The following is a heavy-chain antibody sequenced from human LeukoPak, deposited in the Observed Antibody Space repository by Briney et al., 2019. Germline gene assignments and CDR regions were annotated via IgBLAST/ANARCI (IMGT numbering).Heavy chain of an antibody. CDR2: IYPSGTT. J-gene: IGHJ4*02. V-gene: IGHV4-38-2*01. CDR3: ARRPESPITGFDF. Sequence: SETLSLTCAVSGYSVSSAYYWAWIRQPPGAGLEWIGSIYPSGTTYYKSSLRSRLIISIDASKSQFSLRLSSVTAADTAMYYCARRPESPITGFDFWGQGALVAVSS. CDR1: GYSVSSAYY. D-gene: IGHD1-14*01.